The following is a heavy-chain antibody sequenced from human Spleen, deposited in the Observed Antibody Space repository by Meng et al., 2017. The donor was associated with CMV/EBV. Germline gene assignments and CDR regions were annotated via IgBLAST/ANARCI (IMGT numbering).Heavy chain of an antibody. J-gene: IGHJ5*02. CDR1: GGSISSNGYY. CDR3: ARVSRYYDILTGYQNWFDP. D-gene: IGHD3-9*01. CDR2: IYHSGST. V-gene: IGHV4-39*01. Sequence: HLRLQEPGPGLVKPSDTLSLTCTVSGGSISSNGYYWDWVRQPPGKGLEWIGAIYHSGSTSYNPSLQSRVTMFVDTSKNQFSLMLTSVTATDTAVYYCARVSRYYDILTGYQNWFDPWGQGTLVTVSS.